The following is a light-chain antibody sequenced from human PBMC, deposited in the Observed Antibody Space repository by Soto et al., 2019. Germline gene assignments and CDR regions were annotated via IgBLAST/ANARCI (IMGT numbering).Light chain of an antibody. CDR3: QQYGSLPKT. CDR2: GAF. V-gene: IGKV3-20*01. Sequence: ETVLTQSPGTLYLSPGERATLSCRASQSVSNNYLAWYQQKSGQAPRLLIYGAFSRANGIPVRFSGSASGTDFTLIISRLEPEDVAVYYCQQYGSLPKTFGQGTKVDIK. J-gene: IGKJ1*01. CDR1: QSVSNNY.